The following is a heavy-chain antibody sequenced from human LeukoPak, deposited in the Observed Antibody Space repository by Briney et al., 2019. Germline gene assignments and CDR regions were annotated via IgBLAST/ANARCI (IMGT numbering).Heavy chain of an antibody. V-gene: IGHV3-74*01. CDR2: VKGDEIST. Sequence: GGSLRLSCAASGFTFTDFWMHWVRQAPGGGLVWVSRVKGDEISTLYADSVKGRFTISRDNAKNTLYLQMNSLRADDTALYYXATGPYSAFEMWGQGTMVTVSS. D-gene: IGHD2-21*01. CDR3: ATGPYSAFEM. J-gene: IGHJ3*02. CDR1: GFTFTDFW.